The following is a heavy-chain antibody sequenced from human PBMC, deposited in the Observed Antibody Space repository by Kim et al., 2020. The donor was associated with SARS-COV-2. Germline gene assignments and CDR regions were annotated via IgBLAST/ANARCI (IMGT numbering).Heavy chain of an antibody. Sequence: GGSLRLSCAATGFPFKNYGMHWVRQTPVKWLEWVAVIWFNGNNKYYADSVKGRFTVSRDNSENTLSLQMNSLRAEDTAVYYCARGGYRTSDSDALDVWGQGTVVTVSS. D-gene: IGHD2-15*01. J-gene: IGHJ3*01. CDR1: GFPFKNYG. CDR3: ARGGYRTSDSDALDV. CDR2: IWFNGNNK. V-gene: IGHV3-33*01.